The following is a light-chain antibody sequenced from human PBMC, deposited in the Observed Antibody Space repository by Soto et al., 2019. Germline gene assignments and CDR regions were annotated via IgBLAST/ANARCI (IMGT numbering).Light chain of an antibody. CDR2: RVS. J-gene: IGKJ1*01. Sequence: DIQMTQSPSTLSASVGDRVTITCRASQTLSDYLAWYQQKPGKAPKFLIYRVSTLESWVPSRFSGAGSGTEFSLTISSLQPDDFATYYCQQYKSYPWTFGQGTKVEIK. CDR1: QTLSDY. CDR3: QQYKSYPWT. V-gene: IGKV1-5*03.